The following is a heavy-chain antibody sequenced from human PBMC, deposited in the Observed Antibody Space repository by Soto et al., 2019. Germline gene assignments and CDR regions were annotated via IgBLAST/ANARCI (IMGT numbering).Heavy chain of an antibody. CDR1: GYTLTELS. J-gene: IGHJ3*02. D-gene: IGHD2-15*01. CDR2: FDPEDGET. V-gene: IGHV1-24*01. Sequence: GASVKVSCKVSGYTLTELSMRWVRQAAGKGLECMGGFDPEDGETIYAQKFQGRDTMTEDTSTDTAYMQLSSLRSEDTAVYYCATVVVVAAISVDAFDIWGQGTIVTV. CDR3: ATVVVVAAISVDAFDI.